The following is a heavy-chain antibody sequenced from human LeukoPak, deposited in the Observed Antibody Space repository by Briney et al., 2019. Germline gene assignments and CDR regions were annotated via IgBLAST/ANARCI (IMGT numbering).Heavy chain of an antibody. J-gene: IGHJ4*02. Sequence: GASVRVSCKASGYTFTGYYIHWVRQAPGQGLGWMGRINPNSGGTNYAQKFQGRVTMTRDTSISTAYMDLSRLRSDDTAVYYCAKDLDSIHWWGQGTLVTVSS. CDR2: INPNSGGT. CDR1: GYTFTGYY. V-gene: IGHV1-2*06. D-gene: IGHD3-22*01. CDR3: AKDLDSIHW.